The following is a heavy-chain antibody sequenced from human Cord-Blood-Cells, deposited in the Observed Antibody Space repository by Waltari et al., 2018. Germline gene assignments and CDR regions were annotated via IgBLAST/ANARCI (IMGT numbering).Heavy chain of an antibody. CDR2: IYYSGGT. CDR3: ARDTPRSSWYAFDI. J-gene: IGHJ3*02. V-gene: IGHV4-59*11. Sequence: QVQLQESGPGLVKPSETLSLTCTVSGGSISSHYWSWIRQPPGKGLEWIGYIYYSGGTNCNPSRKSRVTRSVDTAKNQSSLKRSSVTAADTAVYYCARDTPRSSWYAFDIWGQGTMVTVSS. CDR1: GGSISSHY. D-gene: IGHD6-13*01.